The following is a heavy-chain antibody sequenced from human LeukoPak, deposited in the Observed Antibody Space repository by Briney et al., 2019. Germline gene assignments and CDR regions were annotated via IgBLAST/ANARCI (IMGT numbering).Heavy chain of an antibody. CDR1: GGSFSGYY. D-gene: IGHD5-24*01. Sequence: PSETLSLTCAVYGGSFSGYYWSWIRQPPGKGLEWIGEINHSGSTNYNPSLKSRVTISVDTSKNQFSLKLSSVTAADTAVYYCARDQWLNGLDVWGQGTTVTVSS. V-gene: IGHV4-34*01. CDR2: INHSGST. CDR3: ARDQWLNGLDV. J-gene: IGHJ6*02.